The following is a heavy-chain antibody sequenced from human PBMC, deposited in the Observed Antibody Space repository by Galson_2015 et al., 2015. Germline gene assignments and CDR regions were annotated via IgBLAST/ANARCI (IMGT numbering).Heavy chain of an antibody. CDR1: GFSLSTSGVG. J-gene: IGHJ4*02. V-gene: IGHV2-5*02. Sequence: PALVKPTQTLTLTCTYSGFSLSTSGVGVAWIRQPPGKALEWLALIFWDDGKRYSASLKSRLTITKDTSKNQVVLTVTNMDPVDTATYCCAHRTTVSAGFDFWGQGTLVTVSS. D-gene: IGHD4-17*01. CDR3: AHRTTVSAGFDF. CDR2: IFWDDGK.